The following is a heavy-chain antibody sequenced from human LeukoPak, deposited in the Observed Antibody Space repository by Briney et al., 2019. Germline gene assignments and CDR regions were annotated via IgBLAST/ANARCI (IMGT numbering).Heavy chain of an antibody. CDR3: VRDSGGTYRHPYYFDY. D-gene: IGHD1-26*01. Sequence: ASVKVSCKTSGYTFSNYGVSWVRQAPGLGLEWLGYISAYNGNINYEQKFEGRVTMTTDTSTSTAYMDLRSLRSDDTAVYYCVRDSGGTYRHPYYFDYWGQGTLVTVSS. V-gene: IGHV1-18*01. J-gene: IGHJ4*02. CDR2: ISAYNGNI. CDR1: GYTFSNYG.